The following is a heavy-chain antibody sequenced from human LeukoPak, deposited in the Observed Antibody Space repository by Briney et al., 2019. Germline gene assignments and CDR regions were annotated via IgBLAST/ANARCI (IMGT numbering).Heavy chain of an antibody. CDR1: GFTFSPYS. J-gene: IGHJ3*02. CDR2: INSIRTT. Sequence: HTGGSLRLSCAASGFTFSPYSINWIRQAPGKGLERVSYINSIRTTYYADSVAGRLTISRDNAKNSVYLQMNSLRAEDTAVYYCARDRDPGYNDSSGYRRVNAFDIWGQGTMVTVSS. V-gene: IGHV3-48*01. D-gene: IGHD3-22*01. CDR3: ARDRDPGYNDSSGYRRVNAFDI.